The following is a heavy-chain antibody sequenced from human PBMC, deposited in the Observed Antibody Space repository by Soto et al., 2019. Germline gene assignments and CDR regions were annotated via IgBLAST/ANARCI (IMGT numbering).Heavy chain of an antibody. CDR2: IKQDGSAT. D-gene: IGHD4-17*01. CDR1: GFRLSNYW. Sequence: EVQLVESGGGLVQPGGSLRLSCAASGFRLSNYWMTWVRRAPGKRPEWVANIKQDGSATYYMDSVRGRFTISRDNANNSLFLQMNSLRAEDTALYYCARWTTALDYWGQGALVTVSS. V-gene: IGHV3-7*03. J-gene: IGHJ4*02. CDR3: ARWTTALDY.